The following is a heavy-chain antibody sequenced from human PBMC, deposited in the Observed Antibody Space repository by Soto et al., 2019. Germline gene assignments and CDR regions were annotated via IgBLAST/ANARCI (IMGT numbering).Heavy chain of an antibody. D-gene: IGHD3-10*01. CDR2: IYYSWHT. CDR3: MISLWFGYTPYSFDP. V-gene: IGHV4-39*01. CDR1: GGSLSSSRYY. J-gene: IGHJ5*02. Sequence: PSETLSLTCNVSGGSLSSSRYYWGWLRQPPGKGLEWIASIYYSWHTYYNPSLKSRVTISVDTSKNQFSLKLSSVTAADTAVYYCMISLWFGYTPYSFDPRCQGTLIT.